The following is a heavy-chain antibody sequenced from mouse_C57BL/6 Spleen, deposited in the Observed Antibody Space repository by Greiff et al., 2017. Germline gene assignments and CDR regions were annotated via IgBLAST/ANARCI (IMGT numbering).Heavy chain of an antibody. Sequence: EVKLLESGPGLVKPSQSLSLTCSVTGYSITSGYYWNWIRQFPGNKLEWMGYISYDGSNNYNPSLKNRFSITRDTSKNQFFLKLNSVTTEDTATYYCAREGEFITTVVAHWYFDVWGTGTTVTVSS. D-gene: IGHD1-1*01. CDR3: AREGEFITTVVAHWYFDV. CDR2: ISYDGSN. CDR1: GYSITSGYY. V-gene: IGHV3-6*01. J-gene: IGHJ1*03.